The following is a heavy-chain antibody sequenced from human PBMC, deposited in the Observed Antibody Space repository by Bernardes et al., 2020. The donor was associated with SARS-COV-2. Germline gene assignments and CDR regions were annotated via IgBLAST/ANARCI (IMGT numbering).Heavy chain of an antibody. V-gene: IGHV4-34*01. Sequence: SETLSLTCAVYSGSFSGYYWSWIRQPPGKGLEWIGEIDHSGSPNYSPSLKSRVTISADTSKNQFSLKLSSVTAADTAMYYCARLYIVTMIRGDAFDIWGQGTMVTVSS. D-gene: IGHD3-10*01. J-gene: IGHJ3*02. CDR3: ARLYIVTMIRGDAFDI. CDR2: IDHSGSP. CDR1: SGSFSGYY.